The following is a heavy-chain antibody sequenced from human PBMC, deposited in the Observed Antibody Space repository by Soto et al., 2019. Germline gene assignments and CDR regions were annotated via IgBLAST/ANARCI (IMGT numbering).Heavy chain of an antibody. J-gene: IGHJ6*02. CDR3: ARDKSYDFWSGYWDYYYYGMDV. CDR1: GGSVSSGSNY. Sequence: ETLARTCTVSGGSVSSGSNYWSWIRQPPGKGLEWIGYIYYSGSTNYNPSLKSRVTISVDTSKNQFSLKLSSVTAADTAVYYCARDKSYDFWSGYWDYYYYGMDVWGQGTTVTVSS. D-gene: IGHD3-3*01. CDR2: IYYSGST. V-gene: IGHV4-61*01.